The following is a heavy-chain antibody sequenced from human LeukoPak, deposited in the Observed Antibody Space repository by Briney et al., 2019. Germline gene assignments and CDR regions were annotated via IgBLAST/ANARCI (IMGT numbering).Heavy chain of an antibody. CDR1: GYTFTGYY. D-gene: IGHD5-12*01. CDR3: ARGGYSGYADFDF. CDR2: INPNSGGT. J-gene: IGHJ4*02. V-gene: IGHV1-2*02. Sequence: ASVKLSCKASGYTFTGYYMHWVRQAPGPGLEWKGWINPNSGGTNYAQKFQGRVTMTRDTSISTAYMELSRLRSDDTAVYYCARGGYSGYADFDFWGQGTLVTVSS.